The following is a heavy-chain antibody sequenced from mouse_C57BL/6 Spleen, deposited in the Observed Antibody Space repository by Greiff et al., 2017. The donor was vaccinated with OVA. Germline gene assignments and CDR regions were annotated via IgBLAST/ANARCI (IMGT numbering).Heavy chain of an antibody. V-gene: IGHV1-50*01. CDR3: ARLGSSYLAY. CDR1: GYTFTSYW. J-gene: IGHJ3*01. CDR2: IDPSDSYT. D-gene: IGHD1-1*01. Sequence: QVQLQQPGAELVKPGASVKLSCKASGYTFTSYWMQWVKQRPGQGLEWIGEIDPSDSYTNYNQKFKGKATLTVDTSSSTAYMQLSSLTSEDSAVYYCARLGSSYLAYWGQVTLVTVSA.